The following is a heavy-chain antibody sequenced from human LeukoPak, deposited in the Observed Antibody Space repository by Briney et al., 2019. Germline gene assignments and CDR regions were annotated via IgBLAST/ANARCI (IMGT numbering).Heavy chain of an antibody. Sequence: PGGSLRLSCAASGFTFSTYWMNWVRQAPGKGLVWVSRINSDGSSTNYADSVKGRFTISRDNAKNSLYLQMNSLRAEDTAVYYCAITGGPTVTAFDLWGQGILVTVSS. CDR2: INSDGSST. D-gene: IGHD4-17*01. J-gene: IGHJ4*02. V-gene: IGHV3-74*01. CDR3: AITGGPTVTAFDL. CDR1: GFTFSTYW.